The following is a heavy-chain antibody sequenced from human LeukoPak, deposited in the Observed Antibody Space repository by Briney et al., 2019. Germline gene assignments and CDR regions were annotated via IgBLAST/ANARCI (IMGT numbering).Heavy chain of an antibody. CDR3: ARVGGYGDYDGGRWFDP. CDR2: IIPIFGTA. V-gene: IGHV1-69*05. CDR1: GGTFSSYA. J-gene: IGHJ5*02. Sequence: SVKVSCKASGGTFSSYAISWVRQAPGQGLEWMGGIIPIFGTANYAQKFQGRVTITTDESTSTAYMELSSLRSEDTAVYYRARVGGYGDYDGGRWFDPWGQGTLVTVSS. D-gene: IGHD4-17*01.